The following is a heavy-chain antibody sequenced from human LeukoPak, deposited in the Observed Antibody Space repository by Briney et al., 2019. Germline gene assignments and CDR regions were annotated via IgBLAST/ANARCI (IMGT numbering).Heavy chain of an antibody. J-gene: IGHJ3*02. CDR3: ASTSNWRQGSAFDI. D-gene: IGHD1-20*01. Sequence: SEALSLTCSVSGASISSSYWSWIRQAAGKGLEWIGRIYTSEKTKYNPLLKSRVTMSVDTSRNQFSLKLTSVTAADTAVYYCASTSNWRQGSAFDIWGQGTMVTVSS. CDR2: IYTSEKT. CDR1: GASISSSY. V-gene: IGHV4-4*07.